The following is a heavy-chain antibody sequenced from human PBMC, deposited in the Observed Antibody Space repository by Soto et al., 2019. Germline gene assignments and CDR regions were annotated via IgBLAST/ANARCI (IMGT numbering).Heavy chain of an antibody. J-gene: IGHJ5*02. V-gene: IGHV4-34*01. D-gene: IGHD5-18*01. CDR2: IHHGGSP. CDR3: ARERQSRGYTYGLRGENWFDP. CDR1: GSLSGYY. Sequence: PSETLSLTCGGSLSGYYWNWIRQSPGKGLEWIGEIHHGGSPNYNPSLKSRVTMSVDTSKNQFSLKLTSVTAADTAVYYCARERQSRGYTYGLRGENWFDPWGPGTLVTVS.